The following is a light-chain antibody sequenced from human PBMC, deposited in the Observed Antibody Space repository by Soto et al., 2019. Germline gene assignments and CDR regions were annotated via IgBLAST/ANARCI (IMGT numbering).Light chain of an antibody. CDR3: SSYTSSSTVL. J-gene: IGLJ2*01. CDR1: SSDVGGYNY. Sequence: QSALTQPASVSGSPGQSITISCTGTSSDVGGYNYVSWYQQHPGKAPKLMIYDVSNRPSGVSNHFSGSKSGDTASLTISGLQAEDEADYYCSSYTSSSTVLFGGGTQLTVL. CDR2: DVS. V-gene: IGLV2-14*01.